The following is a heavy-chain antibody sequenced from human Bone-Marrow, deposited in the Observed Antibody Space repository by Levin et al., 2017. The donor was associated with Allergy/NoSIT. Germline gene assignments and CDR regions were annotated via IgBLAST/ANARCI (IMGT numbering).Heavy chain of an antibody. CDR1: GFTFSSYA. CDR2: ISGSGGST. V-gene: IGHV3-23*01. CDR3: AKDRSVRFLEWTMYYDDGMDV. Sequence: GESLKISCAASGFTFSSYAMSWVRQAPGQGLEWVSLISGSGGSTYYADPVKGRFTISRDNSKNTLYLRMNSLRAEDTAVYYCAKDRSVRFLEWTMYYDDGMDVWGQGNTVTVSS. J-gene: IGHJ6*02. D-gene: IGHD3-3*01.